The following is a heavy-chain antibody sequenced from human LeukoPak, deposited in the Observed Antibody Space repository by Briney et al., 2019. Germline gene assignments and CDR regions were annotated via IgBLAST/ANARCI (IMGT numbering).Heavy chain of an antibody. V-gene: IGHV3-53*01. CDR1: GFTFRNYV. CDR3: ARGSIRAFDY. J-gene: IGHJ4*02. Sequence: GGSLGLSCAASGFTFRNYVIHWVRQAPGKGLEWVSVIYSDGSTYYADSVKGRFTISRDNSKNTLYLQINSLRAEDTAVYYCARGSIRAFDYWGQGTLVTVSS. CDR2: IYSDGST.